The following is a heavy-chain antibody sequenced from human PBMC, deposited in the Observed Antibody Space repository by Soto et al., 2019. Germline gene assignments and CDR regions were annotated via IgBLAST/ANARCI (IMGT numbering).Heavy chain of an antibody. CDR2: TYYRSKWYN. CDR1: GDSVSSNSAA. J-gene: IGHJ4*02. V-gene: IGHV6-1*01. D-gene: IGHD3-10*01. Sequence: SQTLSLTCVISGDSVSSNSAAWNWIRQSPSRGLEWLGRTYYRSKWYNDYAVSVKSRITINPDTSKNQFSLQLNSVTPEDTAVYYFARGVSRGHPHLYYSDYWGQGTLVTASS. CDR3: ARGVSRGHPHLYYSDY.